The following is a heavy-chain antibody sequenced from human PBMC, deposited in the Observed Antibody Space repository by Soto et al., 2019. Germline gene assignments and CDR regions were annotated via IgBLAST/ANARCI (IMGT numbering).Heavy chain of an antibody. CDR1: GLTFSSYA. Sequence: GGSLRLSCSASGLTFSSYAMHWVRQAPGKGLEYVSAISSNGGSTYYADSVKGRFTISRDNSKNKLYLQMSSLRAEDTAVYYCVKERFVVVYHFDYWGQGTLVTVSS. CDR3: VKERFVVVYHFDY. V-gene: IGHV3-64D*06. CDR2: ISSNGGST. J-gene: IGHJ4*02. D-gene: IGHD2-15*01.